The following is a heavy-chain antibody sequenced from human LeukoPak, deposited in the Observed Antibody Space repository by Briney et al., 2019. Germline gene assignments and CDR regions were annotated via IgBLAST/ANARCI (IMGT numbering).Heavy chain of an antibody. CDR2: ISYSGST. D-gene: IGHD3-10*01. Sequence: SETLSLTCTVSGGSIGSYYWSWIRQPPGKGLEWIGYISYSGSTDYNPSLKSRVTISVDTSKNQFSLKLSSVTAADTAVYYCARLDVHYYGSGSYYNRAFDIWGQGTMVTVSS. CDR1: GGSIGSYY. J-gene: IGHJ3*02. CDR3: ARLDVHYYGSGSYYNRAFDI. V-gene: IGHV4-59*08.